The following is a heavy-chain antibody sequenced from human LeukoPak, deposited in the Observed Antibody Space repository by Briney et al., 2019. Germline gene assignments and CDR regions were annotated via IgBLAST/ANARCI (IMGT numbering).Heavy chain of an antibody. CDR1: GGSISSYY. V-gene: IGHV4-59*01. J-gene: IGHJ4*02. CDR2: IYYSGST. CDR3: ARGYSSGWSHYFDY. Sequence: SETLSLTCTVSGGSISSYYWSWIRQPPGKGLEWIGYIYYSGSTNYNPSVKSRVTISVDTSKNQFSLKLSSVTAADTAVYYCARGYSSGWSHYFDYWGQGTLVTVSS. D-gene: IGHD6-19*01.